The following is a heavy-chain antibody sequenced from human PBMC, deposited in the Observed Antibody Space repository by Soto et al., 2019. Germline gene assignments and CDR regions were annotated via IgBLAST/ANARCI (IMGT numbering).Heavy chain of an antibody. Sequence: QITLKESGPTLVKPTQTLTLTCTFSGFSLSTSGVGVGWIRQPAGKALEWLARIYWDDDKRYSPSLKSRLTVTKDTSKNQGGRTMNNMDPVDTDTYYCAHFPLVGATTIYFDYWGPGTLVTVSS. CDR2: IYWDDDK. CDR3: AHFPLVGATTIYFDY. CDR1: GFSLSTSGVG. V-gene: IGHV2-5*02. J-gene: IGHJ4*02. D-gene: IGHD1-26*01.